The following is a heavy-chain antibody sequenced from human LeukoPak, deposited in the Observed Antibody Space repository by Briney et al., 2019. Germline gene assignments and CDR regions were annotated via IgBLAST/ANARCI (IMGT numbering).Heavy chain of an antibody. D-gene: IGHD4-17*01. CDR1: GDSLNGYY. Sequence: SETLSLTCTVSGDSLNGYYWGWIRQPPGKGLKCIGYIHFSAGTAHNASLKSRLTISLDTSKNQFSLTLSSVSAADTAVYYCAIRVYGEGMVVCGKGTTVTVSS. J-gene: IGHJ6*04. CDR3: AIRVYGEGMVV. V-gene: IGHV4-59*08. CDR2: IHFSAGT.